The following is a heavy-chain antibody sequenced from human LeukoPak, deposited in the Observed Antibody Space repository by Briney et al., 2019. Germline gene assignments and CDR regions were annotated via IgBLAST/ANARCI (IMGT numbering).Heavy chain of an antibody. Sequence: PSETLSLTCTVSGGSISSHYWSWIRQPPGKGLEWVGNIYYGGSTNYNPSPKSRVTISADKSKNKFSLKLSSVTAADTAAYYCARVAEGGFYSVGGYYKEEKASYYYYMDVWGKGNTVTVSS. D-gene: IGHD3-3*01. J-gene: IGHJ6*03. CDR3: ARVAEGGFYSVGGYYKEEKASYYYYMDV. CDR2: IYYGGST. V-gene: IGHV4-59*11. CDR1: GGSISSHY.